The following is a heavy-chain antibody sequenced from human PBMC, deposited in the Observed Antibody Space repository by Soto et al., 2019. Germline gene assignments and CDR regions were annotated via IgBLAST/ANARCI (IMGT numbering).Heavy chain of an antibody. J-gene: IGHJ4*02. Sequence: QITLKESDPTLMKPTQTLTLTCTFSGFSLATSGVGVGWIRQPPGEALEWLAVIYWDDDKRYNPSLRARLASNTAASRHHVLLTITHIDAVATGTYYCAHRLGKYNFWIGGYFAFWGQGTLVTVSS. D-gene: IGHD3-3*01. CDR3: AHRLGKYNFWIGGYFAF. V-gene: IGHV2-5*02. CDR2: IYWDDDK. CDR1: GFSLATSGVG.